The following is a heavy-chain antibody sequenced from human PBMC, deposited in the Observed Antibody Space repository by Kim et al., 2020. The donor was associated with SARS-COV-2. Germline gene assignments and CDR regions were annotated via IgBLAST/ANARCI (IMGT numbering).Heavy chain of an antibody. J-gene: IGHJ5*01. CDR3: ARVKDYGDYGGNWFDT. CDR2: IYYSGST. Sequence: LSLPFPFSFFSLRSFGSYWSWIRQHPGKGLEWIGYIYYSGSTYYNPSLKSRVTISVDTSKNQFSLKLSSVTAADTAVYYCARVKDYGDYGGNWFDT. CDR1: FFSLRSFGSY. V-gene: IGHV4-31*03. D-gene: IGHD4-17*01.